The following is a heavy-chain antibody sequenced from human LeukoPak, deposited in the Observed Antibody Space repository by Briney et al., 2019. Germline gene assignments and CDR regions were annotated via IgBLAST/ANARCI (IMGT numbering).Heavy chain of an antibody. Sequence: GASVKVSCKASGYTFTSYDITWVRQATGQRLEWTGWMNPNSGNTGYAQKCQGRVTITRNTSISTAYLELSSLRSEDTAVYYCARGLKKQQLVLGYWGQGTLVTVSS. D-gene: IGHD6-13*01. CDR2: MNPNSGNT. CDR3: ARGLKKQQLVLGY. V-gene: IGHV1-8*03. J-gene: IGHJ4*02. CDR1: GYTFTSYD.